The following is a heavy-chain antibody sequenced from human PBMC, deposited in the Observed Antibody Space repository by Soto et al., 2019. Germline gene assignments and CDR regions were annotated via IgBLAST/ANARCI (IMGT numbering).Heavy chain of an antibody. J-gene: IGHJ4*02. CDR3: AAGVDAGQDGY. D-gene: IGHD5-18*01. V-gene: IGHV3-53*01. CDR1: GFTVSSNH. CDR2: IYHRGDT. Sequence: VQLVESGGGLIQPGGSLRLSCAASGFTVSSNHMTWIRQAPGRGPEWVSTIYHRGDTFYADSVKGRFAISRDNSKNMLYLYMNIPRPAATAVYSCAAGVDAGQDGYWGQCTLVTVSS.